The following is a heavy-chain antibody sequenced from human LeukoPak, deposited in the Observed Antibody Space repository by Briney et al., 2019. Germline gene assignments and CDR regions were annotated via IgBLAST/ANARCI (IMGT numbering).Heavy chain of an antibody. CDR2: ISSNGGST. CDR1: GFTFSSYA. Sequence: GGPLRLSCAASGFTFSSYAMYCVRQAPGKGLEYVSAISSNGGSTYYANSVKGRFTISRDNSKNTLYLQMGSLRAEDMAVYYCARGPDLYCSSTSCYASDYWGQGTLVTVSS. J-gene: IGHJ4*02. CDR3: ARGPDLYCSSTSCYASDY. D-gene: IGHD2-2*01. V-gene: IGHV3-64*01.